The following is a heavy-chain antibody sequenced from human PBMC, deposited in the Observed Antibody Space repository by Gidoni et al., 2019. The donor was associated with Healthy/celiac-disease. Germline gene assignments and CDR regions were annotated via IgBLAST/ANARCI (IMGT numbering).Heavy chain of an antibody. CDR2: ISSSSSTI. Sequence: EVQLVESGGGLVQPGGSLRLSCEASGCTFSSYSMNWVRQAPGKGLEWVSYISSSSSTIYYADSVKGRFTISRDNAKNSLYLQMNSLRDEDTAVYYCARAAAGRLRNWFDPWGQGTLVTVSS. CDR1: GCTFSSYS. V-gene: IGHV3-48*02. D-gene: IGHD6-13*01. J-gene: IGHJ5*02. CDR3: ARAAAGRLRNWFDP.